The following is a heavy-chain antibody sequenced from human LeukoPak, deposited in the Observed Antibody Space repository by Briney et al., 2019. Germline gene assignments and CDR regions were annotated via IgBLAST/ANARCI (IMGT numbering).Heavy chain of an antibody. J-gene: IGHJ4*02. CDR3: ARDSGAAAGQGLDY. CDR1: GFTVSLNY. D-gene: IGHD6-13*01. Sequence: GGSLRLSCAASGFTVSLNYMSWVRQAPGKGLEWVSVIYSGGSTYYADSVKGRFTISRDNSKNTLYLQMNSLRAEDTAVYYCARDSGAAAGQGLDYWGQGTLVTVSS. CDR2: IYSGGST. V-gene: IGHV3-53*01.